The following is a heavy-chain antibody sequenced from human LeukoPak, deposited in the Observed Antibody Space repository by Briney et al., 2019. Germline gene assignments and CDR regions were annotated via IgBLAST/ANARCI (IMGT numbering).Heavy chain of an antibody. J-gene: IGHJ5*02. CDR3: ARGLTAVTTFNWFDP. CDR2: INHSGST. D-gene: IGHD4-17*01. CDR1: GGSFSGYF. Sequence: SETLSLTCAVYGGSFSGYFWSRIRQPPGKGLEWIGEINHSGSTNYNPSLKSRVTISVDTSKNQFSLKLSSVTAADTAVYSCARGLTAVTTFNWFDPWGQGTLVTVSS. V-gene: IGHV4-34*01.